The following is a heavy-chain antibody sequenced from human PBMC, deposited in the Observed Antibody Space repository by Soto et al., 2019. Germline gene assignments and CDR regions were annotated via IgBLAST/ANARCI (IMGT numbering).Heavy chain of an antibody. Sequence: QVQLQESGPGLVKPSQTLSLTCTVSGGSISSGGYYWSWIRQHPGKGLEWIGYIYYSGSTYYNPSLKSRVTISVDTSTSHFSLKLSSLTAADTAVYYCARDFTDSSGPTLGMGVWGQGTTVTVSS. CDR1: GGSISSGGYY. CDR3: ARDFTDSSGPTLGMGV. CDR2: IYYSGST. V-gene: IGHV4-31*03. D-gene: IGHD6-19*01. J-gene: IGHJ6*02.